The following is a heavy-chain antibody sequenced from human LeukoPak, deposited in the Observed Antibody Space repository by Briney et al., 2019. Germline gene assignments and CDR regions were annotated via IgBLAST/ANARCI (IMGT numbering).Heavy chain of an antibody. V-gene: IGHV3-73*01. CDR1: GFTFSGFA. Sequence: GGSLRLSCAASGFTFSGFAFHWVRQASGRGLEWVGRIRSKANTYATTYSASVRGRFTVSRDDSKNTTYLQMNSLKTEDTAVYYCAKEEGGSYSATPGRLDYWGQEPWSPSPQ. CDR3: AKEEGGSYSATPGRLDY. CDR2: IRSKANTYAT. D-gene: IGHD1-26*01. J-gene: IGHJ4*01.